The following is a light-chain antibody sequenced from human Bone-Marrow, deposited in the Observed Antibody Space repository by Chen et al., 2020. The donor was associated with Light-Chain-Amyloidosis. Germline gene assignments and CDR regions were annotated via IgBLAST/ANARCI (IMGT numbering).Light chain of an antibody. CDR1: DLPTKY. J-gene: IGLJ2*01. CDR3: QSADSSGTDQGV. CDR2: RDT. Sequence: SYELTQPPSVSVSPGQTARITCSGDDLPTKYAYWYQQKPGQAPVLVIHRDTERPTGLSERFSGSGAGTHAAWTSSGGRGEGEDDAHCQSADSSGTDQGVFGGGTKLTVL. V-gene: IGLV3-25*03.